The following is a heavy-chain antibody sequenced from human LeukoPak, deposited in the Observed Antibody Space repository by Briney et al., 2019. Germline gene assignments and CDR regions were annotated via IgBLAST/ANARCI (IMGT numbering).Heavy chain of an antibody. D-gene: IGHD3-22*01. CDR1: GFTVSSNY. V-gene: IGHV3-30-3*01. CDR2: VSPDGSSK. J-gene: IGHJ3*02. CDR3: ARGTYSSGRCDVFDI. Sequence: GGSLRLSCAASGFTVSSNYMSWVRQAPGKGLEWVAAVSPDGSSKYFADSVKGRFTISSDISKNALYLEMNSLRLEDTAVYYCARGTYSSGRCDVFDIWGQGTMVTVCS.